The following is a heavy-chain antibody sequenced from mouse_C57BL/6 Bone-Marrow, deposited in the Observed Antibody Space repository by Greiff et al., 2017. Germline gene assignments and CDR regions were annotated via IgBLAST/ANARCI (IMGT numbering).Heavy chain of an antibody. J-gene: IGHJ4*01. V-gene: IGHV1-69*01. Sequence: QVQLQQPGAELVMPGASVKLSCKASGYTFTSYWMHWVKQRPGQGLEWIGEIDPSDSYTNYNQKLKGKSTLTVDKSSSTAYMQLSSLTSEDSAVYYCARDAWLRRRDYAMDYWGQGTSVTVSS. CDR1: GYTFTSYW. CDR2: IDPSDSYT. D-gene: IGHD2-2*01. CDR3: ARDAWLRRRDYAMDY.